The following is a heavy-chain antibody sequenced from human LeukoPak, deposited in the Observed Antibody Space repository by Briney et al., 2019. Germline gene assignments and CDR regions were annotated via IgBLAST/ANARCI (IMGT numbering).Heavy chain of an antibody. CDR3: ARGKSIVVVPAAFY. V-gene: IGHV3-21*01. CDR2: ISSSSSYI. D-gene: IGHD2-2*01. J-gene: IGHJ4*02. Sequence: GGSQRLSCAASGFTSSSYSMNWVRQAPGKGLEWVSSISSSSSYIYYADSVKGRFTISRDNAKNSLYLQMNSLRAEDTAVYYCARGKSIVVVPAAFYWGRGTLVTVSS. CDR1: GFTSSSYS.